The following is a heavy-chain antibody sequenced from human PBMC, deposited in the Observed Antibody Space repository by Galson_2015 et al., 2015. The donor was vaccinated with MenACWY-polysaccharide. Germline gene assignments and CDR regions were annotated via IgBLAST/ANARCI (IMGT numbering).Heavy chain of an antibody. Sequence: SLRLSCAASGLSFSTSAMSWVRQAPGERLEWVADIKEDGSEKYYVDSVKGRFTISRDNAKKSLYLQMNSLRAEDTAIYYCATNRGYDTFDHWGQGALVIVSS. CDR2: IKEDGSEK. CDR1: GLSFSTSA. D-gene: IGHD2-2*01. CDR3: ATNRGYDTFDH. J-gene: IGHJ4*02. V-gene: IGHV3-7*03.